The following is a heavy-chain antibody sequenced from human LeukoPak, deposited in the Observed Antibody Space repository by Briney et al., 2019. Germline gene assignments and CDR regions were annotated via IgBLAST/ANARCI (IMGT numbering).Heavy chain of an antibody. Sequence: GGSLRLSCAASGFTFSSYRMYWVRQAPGKGLVWVSRINSDGSSTTYADSVKGRFTISRDNPKNTLYLQMNSLRDEDTAVYFCARGQAGTSWFDPWGQGTLVTVSS. CDR1: GFTFSSYR. CDR3: ARGQAGTSWFDP. D-gene: IGHD1-14*01. V-gene: IGHV3-74*01. J-gene: IGHJ5*02. CDR2: INSDGSST.